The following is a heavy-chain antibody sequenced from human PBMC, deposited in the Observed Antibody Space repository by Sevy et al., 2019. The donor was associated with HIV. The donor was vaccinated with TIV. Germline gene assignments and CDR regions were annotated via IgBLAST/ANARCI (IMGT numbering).Heavy chain of an antibody. CDR1: GFTFNKAW. Sequence: GGCLRLSCAASGFTFNKAWMTWVRQAPGKGLERVGRIKSNGDGGTTDYTAPVKGRFTIARDDSKNTLYLQMNSLKTEDTAVYYCTAKGGFWSGYQYFDYWGQGTLVTVSS. V-gene: IGHV3-15*01. CDR3: TAKGGFWSGYQYFDY. CDR2: IKSNGDGGTT. D-gene: IGHD3-3*01. J-gene: IGHJ4*02.